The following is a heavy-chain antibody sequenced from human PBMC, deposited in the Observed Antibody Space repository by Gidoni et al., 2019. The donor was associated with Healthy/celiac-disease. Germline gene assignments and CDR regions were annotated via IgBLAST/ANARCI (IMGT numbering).Heavy chain of an antibody. V-gene: IGHV3-30-3*01. J-gene: IGHJ4*02. Sequence: QVQLVESGGGVVQPGRSLRLSCAASVFTFSSYAMHCVRQAPGKGLEWVEVISYDGSNKYYADSVKGRFTISRDNSKNTLYLQMNSLRAEDTAVYYCAISSSWSYFDYWGQGTLVTVSS. CDR1: VFTFSSYA. CDR3: AISSSWSYFDY. CDR2: ISYDGSNK. D-gene: IGHD6-13*01.